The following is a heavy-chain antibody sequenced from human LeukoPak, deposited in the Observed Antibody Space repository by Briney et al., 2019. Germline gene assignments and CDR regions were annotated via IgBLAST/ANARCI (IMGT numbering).Heavy chain of an antibody. CDR3: ARDNQDSGGWYGV. D-gene: IGHD6-19*01. J-gene: IGHJ4*02. CDR2: IYYSGST. V-gene: IGHV4-30-4*08. Sequence: PSQTLSLTLTVSGGSISSGDYYWSWIRQPPGKGLEWIGYIYYSGSTYYNPSLKSRVTISVDTSKNQFSLKLSSVTAADTAVYYCARDNQDSGGWYGVWGQGTLVTVSS. CDR1: GGSISSGDYY.